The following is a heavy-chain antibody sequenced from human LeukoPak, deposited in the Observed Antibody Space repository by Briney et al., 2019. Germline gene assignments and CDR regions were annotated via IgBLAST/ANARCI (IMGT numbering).Heavy chain of an antibody. D-gene: IGHD1-26*01. Sequence: AASVKVSCKASGYTFTSYGISWVRQAPGQGLEWMGWISAYNGNTNYAQKLQGRVTMTTDTSTGIAYMELRSLRSDDTAVYYCARVIVGATGETYYFDYWGQGTLVTVSS. V-gene: IGHV1-18*01. CDR3: ARVIVGATGETYYFDY. CDR1: GYTFTSYG. CDR2: ISAYNGNT. J-gene: IGHJ4*02.